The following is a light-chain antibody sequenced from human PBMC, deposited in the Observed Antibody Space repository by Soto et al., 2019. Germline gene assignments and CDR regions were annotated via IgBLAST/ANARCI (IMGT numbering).Light chain of an antibody. CDR3: QQYGSSLWT. CDR1: QSVSSSY. J-gene: IGKJ1*01. Sequence: EMVLTQSPGTLSLSPGERATLSCRASQSVSSSYLAWYQQKPGQAPRLLIYGASSRATGIPDRFSGSGSGTDFTLTISRLEPEDFAVYYCQQYGSSLWTFGQGTMVDIK. CDR2: GAS. V-gene: IGKV3-20*01.